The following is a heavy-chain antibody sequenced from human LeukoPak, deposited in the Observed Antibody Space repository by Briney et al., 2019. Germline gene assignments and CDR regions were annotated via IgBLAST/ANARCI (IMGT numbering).Heavy chain of an antibody. CDR2: ISAYNGNT. Sequence: ASMKVSCKASGYTFTSYGITWVRQAPGQGLEWMGWISAYNGNTNYAQNFQGRVTMTTDTSTSTAYMELRSLRSDDTAVYYCARDHSGSPAAFAIWGQGTTVTVSS. CDR1: GYTFTSYG. J-gene: IGHJ3*02. CDR3: ARDHSGSPAAFAI. V-gene: IGHV1-18*01. D-gene: IGHD6-13*01.